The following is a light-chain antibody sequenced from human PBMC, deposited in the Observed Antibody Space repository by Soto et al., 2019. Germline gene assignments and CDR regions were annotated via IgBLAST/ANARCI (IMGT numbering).Light chain of an antibody. CDR3: QQYGSSPRT. CDR1: QSVSSY. CDR2: GAS. J-gene: IGKJ1*01. Sequence: IVLTKYHSTLSLSPGERSTLSCLAIQSVSSYLAWYQQKPGQAPRLLIYGASSRATGIPDRFSGSGSGTDFTLTISRLEPEDFAVYYCQQYGSSPRTFGQRTKVDI. V-gene: IGKV3-20*01.